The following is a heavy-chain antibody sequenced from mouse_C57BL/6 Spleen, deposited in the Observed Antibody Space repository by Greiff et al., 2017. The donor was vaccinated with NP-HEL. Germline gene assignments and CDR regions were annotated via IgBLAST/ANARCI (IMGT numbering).Heavy chain of an antibody. CDR3: ARRTKVTTGYFDV. CDR2: IYPGSGST. D-gene: IGHD2-2*01. CDR1: GYTFTSYW. Sequence: QVQLQQPGAELVKPGASVKMSCKASGYTFTSYWITWVKQRPGQGLEWIGDIYPGSGSTNYNEKFKSKATLTVDTSSSTAFMQLSSLTSEDSAVYYCARRTKVTTGYFDVWGTGTTVTVSS. V-gene: IGHV1-55*01. J-gene: IGHJ1*03.